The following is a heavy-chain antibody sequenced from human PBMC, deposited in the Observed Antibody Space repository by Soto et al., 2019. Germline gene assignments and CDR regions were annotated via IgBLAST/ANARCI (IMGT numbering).Heavy chain of an antibody. J-gene: IGHJ4*02. CDR2: INSDGSDT. V-gene: IGHV3-23*03. D-gene: IGHD2-8*02. CDR3: ASVVRSTALVGIDS. CDR1: GLGFSSHA. Sequence: PGGSLTLSCEACGLGFSSHAMTWVRQAPGKGLDWVSGINSDGSDTYYSDSVRGRYTISRDNSKNTLYLQMNSLTAEDTAVYFCASVVRSTALVGIDSWGRGDLLTVSS.